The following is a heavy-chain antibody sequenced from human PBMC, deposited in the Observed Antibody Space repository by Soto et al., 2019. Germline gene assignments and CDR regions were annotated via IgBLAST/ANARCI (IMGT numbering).Heavy chain of an antibody. V-gene: IGHV4-34*01. CDR2: INHSGST. D-gene: IGHD3-22*01. CDR3: ARGVGGYYSTFDY. CDR1: GGSFSGYY. Sequence: LSLTCAVYGGSFSGYYWSWIRQPPGKGLEWIGEINHSGSTNYNPSLKSRVTISVDTSKNQFSLKLSSVTAADTAVYYCARGVGGYYSTFDYWGQGTLVTVSS. J-gene: IGHJ4*02.